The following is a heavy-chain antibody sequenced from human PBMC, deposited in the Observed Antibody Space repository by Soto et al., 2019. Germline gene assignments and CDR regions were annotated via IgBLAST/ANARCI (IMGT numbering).Heavy chain of an antibody. J-gene: IGHJ4*02. CDR2: LSDSGISI. V-gene: IGHV3-23*01. CDR1: GFTFSSHA. Sequence: EVQLLESGGGLVQPGGSLRLSCTASGFTFSSHAMTWVRQAPGKGLEWVSGLSDSGISIYYAESVKDRLTISRDNSKNTLYLQIHTLRAEDTAVYYCAKVSSSWYAGFFDLWGQGTLVTVSS. CDR3: AKVSSSWYAGFFDL. D-gene: IGHD6-13*01.